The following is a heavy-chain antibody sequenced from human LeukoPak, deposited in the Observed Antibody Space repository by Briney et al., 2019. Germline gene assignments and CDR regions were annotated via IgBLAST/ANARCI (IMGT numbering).Heavy chain of an antibody. Sequence: GGSLRLSCAASGFTFSSYWMSWVRQAPGKGLEWVANIKQDGSEKYYVDSVKGRFTISRDNAKSSLYLQMNSLRAEDTAVYYCARVDVLRYFDWLLHTFYYYGMDVWGQGTTVTVSS. J-gene: IGHJ6*02. CDR2: IKQDGSEK. V-gene: IGHV3-7*04. D-gene: IGHD3-9*01. CDR1: GFTFSSYW. CDR3: ARVDVLRYFDWLLHTFYYYGMDV.